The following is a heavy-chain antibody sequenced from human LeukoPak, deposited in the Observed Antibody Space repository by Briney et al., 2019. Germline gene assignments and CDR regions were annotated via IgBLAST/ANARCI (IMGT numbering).Heavy chain of an antibody. CDR2: INPRGGGT. CDR1: GYTFTSYY. J-gene: IGHJ5*02. Sequence: ASVKVSCKASGYTFTSYYIHWVRQAPGQGLEWMGLINPRGGGTSYAQKFQGRVTMTRDTSTSTVYMELNSLRSEDTAVYYCATDRPHNCFDPWGQGTLVTVSS. CDR3: ATDRPHNCFDP. V-gene: IGHV1-46*01.